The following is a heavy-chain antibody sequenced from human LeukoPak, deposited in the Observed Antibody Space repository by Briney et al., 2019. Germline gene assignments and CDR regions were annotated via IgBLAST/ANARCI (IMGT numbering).Heavy chain of an antibody. CDR3: AKDAGTWGYGYNFDY. D-gene: IGHD7-27*01. J-gene: IGHJ4*02. V-gene: IGHV3-30*18. CDR2: ISFDGSAK. Sequence: GGSLRLSCAASGFTFSSHGMHWVRQAPGKGLEWVAVISFDGSAKYYADSVKGRFTISRDNSKNTLYLQMNSLRCEDTAVYYCAKDAGTWGYGYNFDYWGQGTLVTVSS. CDR1: GFTFSSHG.